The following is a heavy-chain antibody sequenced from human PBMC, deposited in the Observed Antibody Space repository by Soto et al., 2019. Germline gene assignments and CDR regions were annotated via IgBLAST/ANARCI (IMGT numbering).Heavy chain of an antibody. V-gene: IGHV3-20*01. CDR3: ARDRDDSTGYYDY. J-gene: IGHJ4*03. CDR2: INWNGDTT. CDR1: GFTFDDYS. Sequence: EVQLGESGGGVVRPGESLRLSCSASGFTFDDYSMTWVRHVPGKGLEWVSTINWNGDTTSYADSVRGRFTISRDNAKNSLYLQMNSLRAEDTAFYQCARDRDDSTGYYDYWGQVTLVTVSS. D-gene: IGHD3-22*01.